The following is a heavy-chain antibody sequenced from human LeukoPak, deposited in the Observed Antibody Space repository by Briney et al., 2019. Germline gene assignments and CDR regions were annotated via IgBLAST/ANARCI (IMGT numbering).Heavy chain of an antibody. CDR3: TKNVPGRVIDY. CDR2: VGTGFDT. Sequence: PGGSLRLSCVASGFTFSSHAMSWVRQAPGKGLEWVSTVGTGFDTYYTDSVKGRFTISRDNSKNTLSLQMSSLRAEDTATYYCTKNVPGRVIDYWGQGTLVTVSS. V-gene: IGHV3-23*01. CDR1: GFTFSSHA. D-gene: IGHD2-15*01. J-gene: IGHJ4*02.